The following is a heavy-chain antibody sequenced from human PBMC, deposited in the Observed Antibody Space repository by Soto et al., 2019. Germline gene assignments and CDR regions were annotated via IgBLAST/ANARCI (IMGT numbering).Heavy chain of an antibody. CDR1: GYTFTTSG. D-gene: IGHD1-7*01. CDR3: TIEGASDWNYVSTSS. V-gene: IGHV1-18*04. Sequence: QLVQSGAEVKKPGASVKVSCKASGYTFTTSGFTWVRQAPGQGLEWMGWISAKSGNTNYAQKLQGRVTMTTDTSTSTVYMELKSLTSDDTAISYCTIEGASDWNYVSTSSWGQGTLVTVSS. J-gene: IGHJ4*02. CDR2: ISAKSGNT.